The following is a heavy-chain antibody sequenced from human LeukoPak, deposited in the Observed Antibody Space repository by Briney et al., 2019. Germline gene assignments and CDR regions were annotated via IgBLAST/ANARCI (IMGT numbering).Heavy chain of an antibody. D-gene: IGHD3-16*01. CDR3: ARARGGPIDY. CDR2: INHSGST. V-gene: IGHV4-34*01. Sequence: SETLSLTCTISGVSISSYYWSWIRQPPGKGLEWIGEINHSGSTNYNPSLKSRVTISVDTSKNQFSLKLSSVTAADTAVYYCARARGGPIDYWGQGTLVTVSS. J-gene: IGHJ4*02. CDR1: GVSISSYY.